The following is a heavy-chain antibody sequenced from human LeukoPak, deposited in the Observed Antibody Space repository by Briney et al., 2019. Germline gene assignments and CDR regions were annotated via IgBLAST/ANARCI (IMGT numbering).Heavy chain of an antibody. CDR2: MNPNSGNT. V-gene: IGHV1-8*01. CDR3: ARGRGVVVAATLNY. J-gene: IGHJ4*02. D-gene: IGHD2-15*01. Sequence: ASVKVSCKASGYAFTSYDINWVRQATGQRLEWMGWMNPNSGNTGYAQKFQGRVTMTRNTSISTAYMELSSLRSEDTAVYYCARGRGVVVAATLNYWGQGTLVSVSS. CDR1: GYAFTSYD.